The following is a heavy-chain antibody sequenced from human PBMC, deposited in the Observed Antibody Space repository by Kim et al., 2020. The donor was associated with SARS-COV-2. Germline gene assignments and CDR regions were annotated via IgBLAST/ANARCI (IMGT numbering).Heavy chain of an antibody. CDR2: ISAYNGNT. J-gene: IGHJ4*02. V-gene: IGHV1-18*01. CDR1: GYTFTSYG. CDR3: ARVQQDYYDILTGDFDY. D-gene: IGHD3-9*01. Sequence: ASVKVSCKASGYTFTSYGISWVRQAPGQGLEWMGWISAYNGNTNYAQKLQGRVTMTTDTSTNTAYMELRSLRSDDTAVYYCARVQQDYYDILTGDFDYWGQGTLVTVSS.